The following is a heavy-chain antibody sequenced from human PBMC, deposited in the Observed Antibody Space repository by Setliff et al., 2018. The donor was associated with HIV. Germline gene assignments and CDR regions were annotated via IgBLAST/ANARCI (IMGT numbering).Heavy chain of an antibody. CDR1: GGPFSDHY. D-gene: IGHD4-17*01. J-gene: IGHJ4*02. V-gene: IGHV4-34*01. CDR3: AAFFVTPLTTQDF. Sequence: PSETLSLTCAVHGGPFSDHYWIWIRQPPGKGLEWIAEIHHTGYMNYNPSLKSRVTISRDTSTNQFSLKVSSVTAADTAIYYCAAFFVTPLTTQDFWGQGTLVTVSS. CDR2: IHHTGYM.